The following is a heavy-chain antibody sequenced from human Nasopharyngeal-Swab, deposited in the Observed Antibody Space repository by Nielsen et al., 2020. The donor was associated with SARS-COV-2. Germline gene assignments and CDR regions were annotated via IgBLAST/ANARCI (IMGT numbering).Heavy chain of an antibody. CDR2: IIPIFGTA. Sequence: WVRQAPGQGLEWMGGIIPIFGTANYAQKFQGRVTITADESTSTAYMELSSLRSEDTAVYYCARVISLGEYYFDYWGQGTLVTVSS. CDR3: ARVISLGEYYFDY. J-gene: IGHJ4*02. D-gene: IGHD3-10*01. V-gene: IGHV1-69*01.